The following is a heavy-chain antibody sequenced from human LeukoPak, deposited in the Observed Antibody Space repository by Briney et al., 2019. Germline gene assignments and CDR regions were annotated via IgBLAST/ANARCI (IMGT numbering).Heavy chain of an antibody. V-gene: IGHV3-48*03. J-gene: IGHJ3*02. CDR3: VRDGYYGHDSFDI. D-gene: IGHD3-10*01. Sequence: GSLRLSCAASGFTFSSFEMYWVRQAPGKGLEWVSYISASGSAIYYVDSVKGRFTISRDNAKNSLYLQMNSLRAEDTAVYYCVRDGYYGHDSFDIWGQGTMVTVSS. CDR2: ISASGSAI. CDR1: GFTFSSFE.